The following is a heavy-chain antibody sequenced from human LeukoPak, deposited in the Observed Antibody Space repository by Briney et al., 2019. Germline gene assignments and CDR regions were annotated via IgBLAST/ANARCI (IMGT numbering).Heavy chain of an antibody. V-gene: IGHV1-2*02. D-gene: IGHD2-8*01. J-gene: IGHJ6*03. CDR2: INPNSGGT. CDR1: GYTFTGYY. Sequence: ASVKVSCKASGYTFTGYYMHWVRQAPGQGLEWMGWINPNSGGTNYAQKFQGRVTMTRDTSISTAYMELSRLRSDDTAVYYCARGYCTNGVCYPFYYYYYMDVWGKGTTVTVSS. CDR3: ARGYCTNGVCYPFYYYYYMDV.